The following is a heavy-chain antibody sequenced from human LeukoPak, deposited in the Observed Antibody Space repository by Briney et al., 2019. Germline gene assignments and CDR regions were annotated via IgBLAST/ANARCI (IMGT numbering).Heavy chain of an antibody. CDR2: FYYSGNT. CDR3: ARQWDIVATWGRWFDP. Sequence: KASETLSLTCTVSGVSITHYWGWIRQPPGKGLEWIGSFYYSGNTYYNSSLESRVTISVDTSKNQFSLKLTSVTAADTAIYDCARQWDIVATWGRWFDPWGQGILVTVSS. V-gene: IGHV4-39*01. J-gene: IGHJ5*02. CDR1: GVSITHY. D-gene: IGHD5-12*01.